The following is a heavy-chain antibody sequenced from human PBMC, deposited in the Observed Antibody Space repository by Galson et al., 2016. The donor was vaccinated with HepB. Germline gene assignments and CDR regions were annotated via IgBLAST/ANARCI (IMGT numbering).Heavy chain of an antibody. CDR3: VRGNFGAQNAFFDY. CDR1: GYKFTNYI. V-gene: IGHV1-3*01. J-gene: IGHJ4*02. Sequence: SVKVSCKASGYKFTNYIIQWVRQAPGQGLEWLGWINAGNGAAKFSQRLEGRVTFARDTSANTVNMNLSGLTSADTAIYYCVRGNFGAQNAFFDYWGQGSLVTVSS. CDR2: INAGNGAA. D-gene: IGHD3-10*01.